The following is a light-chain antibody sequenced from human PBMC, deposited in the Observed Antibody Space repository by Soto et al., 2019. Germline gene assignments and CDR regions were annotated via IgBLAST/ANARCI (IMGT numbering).Light chain of an antibody. J-gene: IGKJ1*01. CDR1: QSISSW. Sequence: DIQMTQSPSTRSASVGDRVTITCRASQSISSWLAWYQQKPGKAPKLLIYKASSLESGVPPRFSGSGSGTEFTLTISSLQPDDFATYYCQQYNSYSWTFGQGTKVEIK. V-gene: IGKV1-5*03. CDR3: QQYNSYSWT. CDR2: KAS.